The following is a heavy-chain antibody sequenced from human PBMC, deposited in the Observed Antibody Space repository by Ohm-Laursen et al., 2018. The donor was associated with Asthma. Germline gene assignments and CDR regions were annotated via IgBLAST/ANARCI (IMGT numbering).Heavy chain of an antibody. CDR1: GFTFSSQG. D-gene: IGHD3-22*01. Sequence: SLRLSCAASGFTFSSQGMTWVRQAPGKGLEWVAGVSGRGDTTYYADSVKGRFTISRDNSKNTLYLQMNSLRAEDTAVYYCARDGSRSGHYPRPHDYWGQGTLVTASS. J-gene: IGHJ4*02. V-gene: IGHV3-23*01. CDR2: VSGRGDTT. CDR3: ARDGSRSGHYPRPHDY.